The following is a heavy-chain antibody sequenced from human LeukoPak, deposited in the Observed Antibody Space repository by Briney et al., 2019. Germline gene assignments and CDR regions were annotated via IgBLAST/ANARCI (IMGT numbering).Heavy chain of an antibody. CDR2: ISAYNDNT. J-gene: IGHJ4*02. V-gene: IGHV1-18*01. Sequence: ASVKVSCKASVYTFTSYGISWVRQAPGQGLEWMGWISAYNDNTNYAQMLQGRVTMTTDTSTSTAYMELRSLRSDDTAVYYCAREREGIRLGELSYSDYWGQGTLVNVSS. D-gene: IGHD3-16*02. CDR1: VYTFTSYG. CDR3: AREREGIRLGELSYSDY.